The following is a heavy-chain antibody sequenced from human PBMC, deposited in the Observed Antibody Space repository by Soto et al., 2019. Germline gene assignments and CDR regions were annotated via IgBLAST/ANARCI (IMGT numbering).Heavy chain of an antibody. CDR1: GFTFSSYA. CDR2: ISYDGSNK. J-gene: IGHJ6*02. V-gene: IGHV3-30*09. Sequence: QVQVVESGGGVVQPGRSLRLSCAASGFTFSSYAMHWVRQAPGKGLEWVALISYDGSNKYYADSVKGRFAISRDNSKNTLYLQMNSLRAEDTAVYYCARMGLLHDMDVWGQGTTVPVSS. CDR3: ARMGLLHDMDV. D-gene: IGHD2-15*01.